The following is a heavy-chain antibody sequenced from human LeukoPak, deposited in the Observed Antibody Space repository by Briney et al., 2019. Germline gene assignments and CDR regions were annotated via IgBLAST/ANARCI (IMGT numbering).Heavy chain of an antibody. CDR3: AKDSYSGVADY. J-gene: IGHJ4*02. CDR1: GFTFSSYA. D-gene: IGHD6-19*01. Sequence: QPGGSLRLSCAASGFTFSSYAMSWVRPAPGKGLQWVSTISDSGGSTYYADSVKGWFTVSRDNSKNTLYLQMNSLRAEDTAVYYCAKDSYSGVADYWGQGTLVTVSS. V-gene: IGHV3-23*01. CDR2: ISDSGGST.